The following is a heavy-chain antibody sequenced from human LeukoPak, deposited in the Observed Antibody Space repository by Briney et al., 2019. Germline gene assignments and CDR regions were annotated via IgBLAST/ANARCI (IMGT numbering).Heavy chain of an antibody. V-gene: IGHV4-59*08. CDR2: IYYSGST. CDR3: ARLKMVRVYGMDV. J-gene: IGHJ6*02. CDR1: GGSISSYY. Sequence: SETLSLTCTVSGGSISSYYWNWIRQPPGKGLEWIGYIYYSGSTNYNPSLKSRVTISVDTSKNQFSLKLSSVTAADTAVYYCARLKMVRVYGMDVWGQGTTVTVSS. D-gene: IGHD3-10*01.